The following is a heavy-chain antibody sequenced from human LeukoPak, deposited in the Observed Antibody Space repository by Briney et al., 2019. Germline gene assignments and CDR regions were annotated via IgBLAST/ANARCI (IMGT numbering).Heavy chain of an antibody. CDR2: INHSGST. D-gene: IGHD3-10*01. Sequence: SETLSLTCAVYGGSFSGYYWSWIRQPPGKGLEWIVEINHSGSTNYNPSLKSRATIPVDTSKNQFSLKLSSVTAADTAVYYCARDRRITMVRGVIGHYYYYGMDVWGQGTTVTVSS. V-gene: IGHV4-34*01. J-gene: IGHJ6*02. CDR3: ARDRRITMVRGVIGHYYYYGMDV. CDR1: GGSFSGYY.